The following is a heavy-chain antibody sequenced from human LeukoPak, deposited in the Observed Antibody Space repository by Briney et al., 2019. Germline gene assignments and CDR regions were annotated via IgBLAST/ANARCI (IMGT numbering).Heavy chain of an antibody. Sequence: PSETLSLTCTVSGASVSGSAYYWGWIRQPPGKGLEWIGNIYHSGSTYYNESLESRVTMSVDTSKNQFSLKLSSVTAADTAVYYCARGQYYYDSSGSRYFDYWGQGTQVTVSS. D-gene: IGHD3-22*01. V-gene: IGHV4-39*07. J-gene: IGHJ4*02. CDR3: ARGQYYYDSSGSRYFDY. CDR2: IYHSGST. CDR1: GASVSGSAYY.